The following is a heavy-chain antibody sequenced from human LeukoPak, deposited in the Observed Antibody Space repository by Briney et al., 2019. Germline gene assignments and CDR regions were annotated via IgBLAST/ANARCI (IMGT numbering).Heavy chain of an antibody. D-gene: IGHD6-6*01. V-gene: IGHV3-21*01. CDR1: GFTFNTYS. CDR2: ISTSSTYI. Sequence: GGSLRLSCAASGFTFNTYSMNSVRQAPGKGLEWVSSISTSSTYIYYADSVKGRFTISRDHAKNSLYLQMNTLRPEDTAVYYCAREGGSYYYMDVWGKGTTVTVSS. CDR3: AREGGSYYYMDV. J-gene: IGHJ6*03.